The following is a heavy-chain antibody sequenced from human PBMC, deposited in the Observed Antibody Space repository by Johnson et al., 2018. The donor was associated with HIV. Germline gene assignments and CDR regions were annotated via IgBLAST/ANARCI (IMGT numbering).Heavy chain of an antibody. CDR3: ARRMVVGYHALDF. D-gene: IGHD2-21*01. J-gene: IGHJ3*01. V-gene: IGHV3-11*04. CDR1: GFIFNDYY. Sequence: VQLVESGGGLVKAGGSLRLSCAASGFIFNDYYMSWIRPAPGKGLELLSYISTSGGTLYYADSVKDRFTIFRDNAKSSLYLQMNSLRVEDTAIYYCARRMVVGYHALDFWGQGTVVSVPS. CDR2: ISTSGGTL.